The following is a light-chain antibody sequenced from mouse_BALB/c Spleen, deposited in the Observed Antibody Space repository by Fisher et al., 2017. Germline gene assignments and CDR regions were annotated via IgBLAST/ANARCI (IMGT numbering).Light chain of an antibody. CDR1: QSLLYSSNQKNY. Sequence: DIVMTQSPSSLAVSVGEKVTMSCKSSQSLLYSSNQKNYLAWYQQKPGQSPKLLIYWASTRESGVPDRFTGSGSGTDFTLTISSVQAEDLAVYYCKQSYNLYTFGGGTKLEIK. V-gene: IGKV8-30*01. J-gene: IGKJ2*01. CDR3: KQSYNLYT. CDR2: WAS.